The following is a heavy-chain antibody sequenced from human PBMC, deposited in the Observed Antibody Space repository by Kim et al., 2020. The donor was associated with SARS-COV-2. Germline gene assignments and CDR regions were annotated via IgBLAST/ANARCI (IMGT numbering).Heavy chain of an antibody. V-gene: IGHV7-4-1*02. D-gene: IGHD2-2*01. J-gene: IGHJ4*02. CDR2: INTNTGNP. CDR1: GYTFTSYA. Sequence: ASVKVSCKASGYTFTSYAMNWVRQAPGQGLEWMGWINTNTGNPTYAQGFTGRFVFSLDTSVSTAYLQISSLKAEDTAVYYCARVPLGYCSSTSCSGLAAALFDYWGQGTLVTVSS. CDR3: ARVPLGYCSSTSCSGLAAALFDY.